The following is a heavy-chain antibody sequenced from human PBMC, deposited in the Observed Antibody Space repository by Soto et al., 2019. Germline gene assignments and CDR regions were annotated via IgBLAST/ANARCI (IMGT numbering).Heavy chain of an antibody. Sequence: ASVKVSCKASGYTFTSYDINWVRQATGQGLEWMGWMNPNSGNTGYAQKFQGRVTMTRNTSISTAYMELSSLRSEDTAVYYCARGYSAVADDAFDIWGQGTMVTVS. CDR2: MNPNSGNT. V-gene: IGHV1-8*01. J-gene: IGHJ3*02. CDR3: ARGYSAVADDAFDI. CDR1: GYTFTSYD. D-gene: IGHD2-21*01.